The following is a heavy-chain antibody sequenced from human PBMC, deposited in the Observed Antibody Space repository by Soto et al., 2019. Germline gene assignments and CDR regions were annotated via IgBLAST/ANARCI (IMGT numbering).Heavy chain of an antibody. D-gene: IGHD3-3*01. Sequence: SETLSLTCAAYGGSFSGYYWSWIRQPPGKGLEWIGEINHSGSTNYNPSLKSRVTISVDTSKNQFSLKLSSVTAADTAVYYCARAVSSIFGVVRLYYYGMDVWGQGTTVTVSS. CDR3: ARAVSSIFGVVRLYYYGMDV. CDR1: GGSFSGYY. V-gene: IGHV4-34*01. CDR2: INHSGST. J-gene: IGHJ6*02.